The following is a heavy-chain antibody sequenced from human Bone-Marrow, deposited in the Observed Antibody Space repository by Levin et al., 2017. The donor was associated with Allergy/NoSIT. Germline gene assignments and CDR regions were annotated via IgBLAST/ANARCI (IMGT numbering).Heavy chain of an antibody. CDR1: GYSFTNYW. V-gene: IGHV5-51*01. D-gene: IGHD2-15*01. J-gene: IGHJ5*02. CDR3: ARRHCRDGSCHFNGFDP. Sequence: GASVKVSCKGSGYSFTNYWIGWVRQMPGKGLEWVGMIYPGDSDVRNRPSFQGQVTMSVDKTTSTAYLQWSSLEASDTAIYYCARRHCRDGSCHFNGFDPWGQGTLVTVSS. CDR2: IYPGDSDV.